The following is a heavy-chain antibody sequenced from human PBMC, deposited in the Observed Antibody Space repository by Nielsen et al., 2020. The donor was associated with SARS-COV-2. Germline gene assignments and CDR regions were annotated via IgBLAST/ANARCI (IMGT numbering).Heavy chain of an antibody. Sequence: SVNVSCKASGGTFSSYAISWVRQAPGQGLEWMGGIIPIFGTANYAQKFQGRVTITADESTSTAYMELSSLRSEDTAVYYCARLDTWGYYFDYWGQGTLVTVSS. CDR2: IIPIFGTA. CDR1: GGTFSSYA. D-gene: IGHD5-18*01. V-gene: IGHV1-69*13. J-gene: IGHJ4*02. CDR3: ARLDTWGYYFDY.